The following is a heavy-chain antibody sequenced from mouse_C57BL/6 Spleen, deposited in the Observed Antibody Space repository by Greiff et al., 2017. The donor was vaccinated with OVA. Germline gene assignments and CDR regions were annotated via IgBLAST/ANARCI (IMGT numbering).Heavy chain of an antibody. CDR1: GYTFTDYY. J-gene: IGHJ2*01. Sequence: VQLQQSGPELVKPGASVKISCKASGYTFTDYYMNWVKQSHGKSLEWIGDINPNNGGTSYNQKFKGKATLTVDKSSSTAYMELRSLTSEDSAVYYCARGEGDYFDYWGQGTTLTVSS. V-gene: IGHV1-26*01. CDR2: INPNNGGT. CDR3: ARGEGDYFDY.